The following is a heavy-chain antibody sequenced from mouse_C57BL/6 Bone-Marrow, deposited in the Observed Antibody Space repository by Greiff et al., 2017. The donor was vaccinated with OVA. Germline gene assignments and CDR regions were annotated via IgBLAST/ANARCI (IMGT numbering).Heavy chain of an antibody. CDR1: GFNIKDDY. CDR3: TTDYYGSSSGWFAY. D-gene: IGHD1-1*01. Sequence: VQLQQSGAELVRPGASVKLSCTASGFNIKDDYMHWVKQRPEQGLEWIGWIDPENGDTEYDSKFQGKATITADTSSNTAYLPLSSLTSEDTSVYYCTTDYYGSSSGWFAYWGQGTLVTVSA. J-gene: IGHJ3*01. V-gene: IGHV14-4*01. CDR2: IDPENGDT.